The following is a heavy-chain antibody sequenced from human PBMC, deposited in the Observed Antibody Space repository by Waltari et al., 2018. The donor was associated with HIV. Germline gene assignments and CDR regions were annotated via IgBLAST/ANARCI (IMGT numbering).Heavy chain of an antibody. CDR2: INVGNYNT. Sequence: QVQLVQSGAVVKKPGASVRISCETSGYTFISYALYWVRQAPGQRPEWMGWINVGNYNTKYSQKFQDRVTITGDTSASTGYLDLSSLTSEDTAVYFCAREYDFWSGGYHYYGMDVWGQGTTVTVSS. CDR3: AREYDFWSGGYHYYGMDV. CDR1: GYTFISYA. D-gene: IGHD3-3*01. J-gene: IGHJ6*02. V-gene: IGHV1-3*01.